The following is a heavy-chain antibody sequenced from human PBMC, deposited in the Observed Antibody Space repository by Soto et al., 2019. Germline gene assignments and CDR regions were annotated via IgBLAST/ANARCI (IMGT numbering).Heavy chain of an antibody. Sequence: GASVKVSCKASGGTFSSYAISWVRQAPGQGLEWMGGIIPIFGTANYAQKFQGRVTITADESTSTAYMELSSLRSEDTAVYYCARDFETPYGDLAPGYWFDPWGQGTLVTVSS. CDR2: IIPIFGTA. V-gene: IGHV1-69*13. CDR1: GGTFSSYA. J-gene: IGHJ5*02. D-gene: IGHD4-17*01. CDR3: ARDFETPYGDLAPGYWFDP.